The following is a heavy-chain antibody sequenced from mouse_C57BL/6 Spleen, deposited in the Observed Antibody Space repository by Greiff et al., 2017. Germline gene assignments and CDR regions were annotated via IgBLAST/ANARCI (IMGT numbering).Heavy chain of an antibody. CDR2: ISSGSSTI. D-gene: IGHD1-1*01. J-gene: IGHJ2*01. CDR1: GFTFSDYG. V-gene: IGHV5-17*01. Sequence: EVHLVESGGGLVKPGGSLKLSCAASGFTFSDYGMHWVRQAPEKGLEWVAYISSGSSTIYYADTVKGRFTISRDNAKNTLFLQMTSLRSEDTAMYYCARRSSYYRSSAFDDWGQGTTLTVSS. CDR3: ARRSSYYRSSAFDD.